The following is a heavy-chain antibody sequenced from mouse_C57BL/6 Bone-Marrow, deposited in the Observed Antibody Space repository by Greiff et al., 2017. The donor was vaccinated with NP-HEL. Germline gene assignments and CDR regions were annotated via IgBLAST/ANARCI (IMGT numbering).Heavy chain of an antibody. J-gene: IGHJ3*01. Sequence: VQLQESGAELVKPGASVKISCKASGYAFSSYWMNWVKQRPGQGLEWIGQIYPGDGDTNYNGKFKGKATLTADKSSSTAYMQLSSLTSEDAAVYFCARWGRYQFAYWGQGTLVTVSA. CDR1: GYAFSSYW. D-gene: IGHD1-1*01. V-gene: IGHV1-80*01. CDR2: IYPGDGDT. CDR3: ARWGRYQFAY.